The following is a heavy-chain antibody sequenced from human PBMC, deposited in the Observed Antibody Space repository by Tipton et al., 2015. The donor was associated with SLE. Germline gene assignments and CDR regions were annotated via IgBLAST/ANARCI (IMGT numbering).Heavy chain of an antibody. D-gene: IGHD2-8*01. CDR2: ITNNGNT. J-gene: IGHJ5*02. Sequence: PGLVKPSETLSLNCTVSGGSITSSNYYWDWIRQPPGKGPEWIGRITNNGNTYYIPSLQSRVTMSVDTSKNHFSLKLSSVTAADTAVYYCARHDTNYGRNWFDPWGQGTLVTVSS. CDR3: ARHDTNYGRNWFDP. V-gene: IGHV4-39*01. CDR1: GGSITSSNYY.